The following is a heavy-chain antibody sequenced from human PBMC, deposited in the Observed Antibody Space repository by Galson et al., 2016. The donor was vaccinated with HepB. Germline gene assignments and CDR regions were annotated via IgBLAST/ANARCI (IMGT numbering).Heavy chain of an antibody. Sequence: SLRLSCAASGFSFASYGMSWVRQAPGKGLEWVAGISGSGGNSYYADSVKGRFTISRDNSKKTLYVQMNSLRAEDTAVYYCARLDGYDGVTFDMWGQGTMVTVSS. D-gene: IGHD5-24*01. V-gene: IGHV3-23*01. J-gene: IGHJ3*02. CDR3: ARLDGYDGVTFDM. CDR1: GFSFASYG. CDR2: ISGSGGNS.